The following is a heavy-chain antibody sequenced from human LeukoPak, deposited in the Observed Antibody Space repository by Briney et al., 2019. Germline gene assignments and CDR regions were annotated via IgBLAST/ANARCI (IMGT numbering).Heavy chain of an antibody. CDR1: GGTLSNYA. CDR2: IIPIFGTT. D-gene: IGHD3-22*01. CDR3: ARDSRSYYYDSSGNPGNWYFDL. V-gene: IGHV1-69*05. J-gene: IGHJ2*01. Sequence: GASVKVSCKASGGTLSNYAISWVRQAPGQGLEWMGGIIPIFGTTNYAQKFQGRATITTDESTSTAYMELSSLRSEDTAVYYCARDSRSYYYDSSGNPGNWYFDLWGRGTLITVSS.